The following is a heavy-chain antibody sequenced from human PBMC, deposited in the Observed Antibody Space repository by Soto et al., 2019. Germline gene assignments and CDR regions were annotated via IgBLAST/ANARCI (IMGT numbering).Heavy chain of an antibody. J-gene: IGHJ3*02. CDR1: GFTFSSYD. V-gene: IGHV3-13*01. CDR2: IGTAGDT. D-gene: IGHD6-6*01. CDR3: ARGEYSSTGDAFDI. Sequence: GGSLRLSCAASGFTFSSYDMHWVRQATGKGLEWVSAIGTAGDTYYPGSVKGRFTISRENAKNSLYLQMNSLRAGDTAVYYCARGEYSSTGDAFDIWGQGTMVTVSS.